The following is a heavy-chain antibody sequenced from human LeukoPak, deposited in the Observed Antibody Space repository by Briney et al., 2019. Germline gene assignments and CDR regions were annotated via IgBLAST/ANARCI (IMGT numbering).Heavy chain of an antibody. CDR2: INPNSGGT. Sequence: GASVKVSCKASGYTFTGYYMHWVRQAPGQGLEWMGWINPNSGGTNYAQKFQGRVTMTRDTSISTAYMELSRLRSDDTAVYYCAREGIDSGSYYSQDYWGQGTLVTVSS. J-gene: IGHJ4*02. V-gene: IGHV1-2*02. CDR3: AREGIDSGSYYSQDY. D-gene: IGHD1-26*01. CDR1: GYTFTGYY.